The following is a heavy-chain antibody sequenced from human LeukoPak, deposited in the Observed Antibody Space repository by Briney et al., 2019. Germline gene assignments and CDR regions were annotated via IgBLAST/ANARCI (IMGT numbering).Heavy chain of an antibody. Sequence: PGESLKISCQASGYSFPNYWIGWVRQMPGKGLEWVGIVYPGDSDTRYSPSFQGQVTISADKSISAAYLQWSSLKASDTVMYYCARFYYDSGTHYFDYWGQGTLVTVSS. CDR2: VYPGDSDT. D-gene: IGHD3-22*01. J-gene: IGHJ4*02. V-gene: IGHV5-51*01. CDR1: GYSFPNYW. CDR3: ARFYYDSGTHYFDY.